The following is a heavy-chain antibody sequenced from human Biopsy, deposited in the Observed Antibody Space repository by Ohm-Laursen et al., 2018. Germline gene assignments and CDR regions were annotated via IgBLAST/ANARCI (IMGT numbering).Heavy chain of an antibody. CDR2: INHSGRT. Sequence: SDTLSLTCAVYGESFNGYYWSWIRQTPGKGLEWIGEINHSGRTNYNPSLKSRVTISVDTSKNQFSLKVRSMTAADTAVYYCVRGVDYYDPYHYYALDVWGQGTTVTVSS. D-gene: IGHD3-22*01. CDR3: VRGVDYYDPYHYYALDV. CDR1: GESFNGYY. V-gene: IGHV4-34*01. J-gene: IGHJ6*02.